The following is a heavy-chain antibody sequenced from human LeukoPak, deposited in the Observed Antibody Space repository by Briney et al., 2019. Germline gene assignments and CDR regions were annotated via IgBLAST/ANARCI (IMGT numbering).Heavy chain of an antibody. Sequence: SETLSLTCTVSGGSISNYYRSWIRKPAGKGLEWLGRIFASGTTHDNPSLKSRVTVSVDTSKNQFSLRLTSVTAANTAVYYCTRDPGHYGVDVWGQGTTVTVSS. J-gene: IGHJ6*02. CDR3: TRDPGHYGVDV. V-gene: IGHV4-4*07. CDR1: GGSISNYY. CDR2: IFASGTT.